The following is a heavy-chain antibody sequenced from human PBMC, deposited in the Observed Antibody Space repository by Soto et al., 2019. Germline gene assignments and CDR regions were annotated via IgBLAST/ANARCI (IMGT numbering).Heavy chain of an antibody. Sequence: NLSLTCTVSGGSISSGGYYWSWIRPHPGKGLEWIGYIYYSGSTYYNPSLKSRVTISVDTSKNQFSLKLSSVTAADTAVYYCARVEIAAAGKQALFDYWGQGTLVTVSS. CDR3: ARVEIAAAGKQALFDY. J-gene: IGHJ4*02. CDR1: GGSISSGGYY. V-gene: IGHV4-31*03. D-gene: IGHD6-13*01. CDR2: IYYSGST.